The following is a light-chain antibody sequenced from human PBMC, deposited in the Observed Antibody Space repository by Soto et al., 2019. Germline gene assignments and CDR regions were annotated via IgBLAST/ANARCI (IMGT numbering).Light chain of an antibody. CDR1: ESIRTW. CDR3: QQYHNYPTT. V-gene: IGKV1-5*01. J-gene: IGKJ1*01. Sequence: DIQMTQSPSTLSASIGDRVTITCRASESIRTWLAWYQHKPGKAPKFLIYDASSLESGVPSRFSGSGSGTEFTLTISNLQPDDFATYFCQQYHNYPTTFGQGTKVDTK. CDR2: DAS.